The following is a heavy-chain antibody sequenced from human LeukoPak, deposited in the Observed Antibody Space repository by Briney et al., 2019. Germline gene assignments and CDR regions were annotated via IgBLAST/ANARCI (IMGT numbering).Heavy chain of an antibody. J-gene: IGHJ3*01. Sequence: PGGTLRLSCIASGFTFKNAYMSWVRQAPGKGLEWLGRIICKTRGASPEYPEPLNGRFSISRDDSQHTMYLQINSLKTEDTAIYYCTTGFGVVAVEPRTPIDAFDFWGQGTIVTVSS. CDR1: GFTFKNAY. CDR3: TTGFGVVAVEPRTPIDAFDF. V-gene: IGHV3-15*01. D-gene: IGHD2-15*01. CDR2: IICKTRGASP.